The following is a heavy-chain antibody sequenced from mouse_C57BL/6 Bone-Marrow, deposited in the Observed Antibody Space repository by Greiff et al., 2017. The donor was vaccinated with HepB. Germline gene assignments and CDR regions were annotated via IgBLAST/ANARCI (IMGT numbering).Heavy chain of an antibody. CDR3: ARSGYYGSSWFAY. J-gene: IGHJ3*01. Sequence: GYTFTSYWITWVKQRPGPGLEWIGDIYPGSGSTNYNEKFKSKATLTVDTSSSTAYMQLSSLTSEDSAVYYCARSGYYGSSWFAYWGQGTLVTVSA. CDR2: IYPGSGST. D-gene: IGHD1-1*01. CDR1: GYTFTSYW. V-gene: IGHV1-55*01.